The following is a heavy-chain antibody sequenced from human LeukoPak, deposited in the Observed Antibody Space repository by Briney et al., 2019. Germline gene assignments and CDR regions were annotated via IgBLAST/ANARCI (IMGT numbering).Heavy chain of an antibody. CDR2: SSWNSGTI. D-gene: IGHD2-8*02. CDR1: GFTFDDYT. Sequence: GGSLRLTCVVSGFTFDDYTRPGVRHDHGRAFEWASGSSWNSGTIDYADYVKGRFTISRDNAKNSLYLQMNSLRTEDTALYYCVKDSYCTGNSCYFDYWGQGTLVTVSS. CDR3: VKDSYCTGNSCYFDY. V-gene: IGHV3-9*01. J-gene: IGHJ4*02.